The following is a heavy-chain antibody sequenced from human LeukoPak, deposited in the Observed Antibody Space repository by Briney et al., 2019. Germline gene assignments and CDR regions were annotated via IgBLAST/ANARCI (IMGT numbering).Heavy chain of an antibody. D-gene: IGHD1-7*01. CDR1: GFTFSGYA. V-gene: IGHV3-23*01. CDR2: ISGSGGST. Sequence: GGSLRLSCAASGFTFSGYAMSWVRQAPGKGLEWVSAISGSGGSTYYADSVKGRFTISRDNSKNTLYLQMNSLRAEDTAVYYCAKDEAITGTTYDYWGQGTLVTVSS. CDR3: AKDEAITGTTYDY. J-gene: IGHJ4*02.